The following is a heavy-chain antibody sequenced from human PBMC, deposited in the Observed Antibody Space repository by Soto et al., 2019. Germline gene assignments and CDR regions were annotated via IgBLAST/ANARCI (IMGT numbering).Heavy chain of an antibody. CDR1: GFTFSSYA. CDR2: ISSNGGST. J-gene: IGHJ4*02. D-gene: IGHD2-2*02. Sequence: PGGSLRLSCAASGFTFSSYAMHWVRQAPGKGLEYVSAISSNGGSTYYANSVKGRFTISRDNSKNTLYLQMGSLRAEDTALYYCTKVGGTSLPPIPVDYWGQGTQVTVSS. CDR3: TKVGGTSLPPIPVDY. V-gene: IGHV3-64*01.